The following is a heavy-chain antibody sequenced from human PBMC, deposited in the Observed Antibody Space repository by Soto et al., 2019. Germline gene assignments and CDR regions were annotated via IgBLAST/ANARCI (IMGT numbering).Heavy chain of an antibody. Sequence: KPSETLSLTCTVSGGSISSGGYYWSWIRQHPGKGLEWIGYIYYSGSTYYNPSLKSRVTISVDTSKNQFSLKLSSVTAADTAVYYCARMSITGTTRQWLRLRSPHRGMDVWGQGTTVTVSS. CDR3: ARMSITGTTRQWLRLRSPHRGMDV. CDR2: IYYSGST. J-gene: IGHJ6*02. D-gene: IGHD1-7*01. CDR1: GGSISSGGYY. V-gene: IGHV4-31*03.